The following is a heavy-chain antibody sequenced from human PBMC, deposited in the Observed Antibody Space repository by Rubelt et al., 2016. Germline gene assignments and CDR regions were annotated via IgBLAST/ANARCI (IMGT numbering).Heavy chain of an antibody. Sequence: QVQLQESGPGLVRPSETLSLTCTVSGGSISNYFWSWIRQPPGKGLEWIGYIYYSGSTNYNPSLKSRVTISVDTSKNPFSLKLGSVTAADTAVYYCARHNAAGYCSGGSCRLSPRSDYYYYYMDVWGKGTTVTVSS. V-gene: IGHV4-59*08. J-gene: IGHJ6*03. CDR1: GGSISNYF. CDR3: ARHNAAGYCSGGSCRLSPRSDYYYYYMDV. D-gene: IGHD2-15*01. CDR2: IYYSGST.